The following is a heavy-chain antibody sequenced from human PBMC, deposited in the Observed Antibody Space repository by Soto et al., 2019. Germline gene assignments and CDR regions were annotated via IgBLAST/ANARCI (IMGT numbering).Heavy chain of an antibody. V-gene: IGHV3-21*01. CDR3: ARDRNYFDSSGYNGY. D-gene: IGHD3-22*01. CDR2: ISSSSSYI. J-gene: IGHJ4*02. CDR1: GFTFSSYS. Sequence: PGGSLRLSCAASGFTFSSYSMNWVRQAPGKGLEWVSSISSSSSYIYYADSVKGRFTISRDNAKNSLYLQMNSLRAEDTAVYYCARDRNYFDSSGYNGYWGQGTLVTVSS.